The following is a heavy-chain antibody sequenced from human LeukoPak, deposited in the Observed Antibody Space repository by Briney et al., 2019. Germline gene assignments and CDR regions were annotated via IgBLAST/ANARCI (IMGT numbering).Heavy chain of an antibody. J-gene: IGHJ5*02. CDR3: AGAPPIYYGSGSYWFDP. V-gene: IGHV4-59*01. CDR2: IYYSGST. CDR1: GVSISSYY. Sequence: PSETLSLTCTVSGVSISSYYWSWIRQPPGKGLEWIGYIYYSGSTNYNPSLKSRVTISVDTSKNQFSLKLSSVTAADTAVYYCAGAPPIYYGSGSYWFDPWGQGTLVTVSS. D-gene: IGHD3-10*01.